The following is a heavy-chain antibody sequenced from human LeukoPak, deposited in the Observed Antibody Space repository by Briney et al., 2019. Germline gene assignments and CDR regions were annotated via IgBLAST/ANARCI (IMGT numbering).Heavy chain of an antibody. V-gene: IGHV3-30*04. CDR2: ISYDGSNE. CDR3: AREHMGVSAFDI. J-gene: IGHJ3*02. CDR1: GFTFSSYV. Sequence: GGSLRLSCAASGFTFSSYVMHWVRQAPGKGLEWVAIISYDGSNEYYADSVKGRFTISRDNAKNSLYLQMNSLRAEDTAMYYCAREHMGVSAFDIWGQGTMVTVSS. D-gene: IGHD1-26*01.